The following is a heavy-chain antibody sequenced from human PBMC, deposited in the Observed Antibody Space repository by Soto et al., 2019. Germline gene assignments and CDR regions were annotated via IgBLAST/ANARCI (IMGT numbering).Heavy chain of an antibody. J-gene: IGHJ3*02. CDR2: IHYRGSA. CDR3: AREVNVPADADAFDI. CDR1: GGSISSDAYY. Sequence: SETLSLTCTVSGGSISSDAYYWSWIRQHPGKGLEWIGYIHYRGSAYYNPSLSGRVTILVDTTKNQFSMKLSSVTAADTAMYYCAREVNVPADADAFDILGQGTMVTGSS. D-gene: IGHD2-2*01. V-gene: IGHV4-31*03.